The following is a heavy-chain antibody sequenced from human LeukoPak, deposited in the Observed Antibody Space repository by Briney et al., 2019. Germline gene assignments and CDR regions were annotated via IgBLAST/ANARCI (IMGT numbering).Heavy chain of an antibody. CDR3: AKDWSLGYGCLDY. Sequence: GGSLRLSCAASGFTFDDYAMHWVRQAPGKGLEWVSGISWNSGSIAYADSVKGRFTISRDNAKNTLYLQMNSLRAEDMAVYYCAKDWSLGYGCLDYWGQGILVTVSS. V-gene: IGHV3-9*03. CDR2: ISWNSGSI. CDR1: GFTFDDYA. D-gene: IGHD5-12*01. J-gene: IGHJ4*02.